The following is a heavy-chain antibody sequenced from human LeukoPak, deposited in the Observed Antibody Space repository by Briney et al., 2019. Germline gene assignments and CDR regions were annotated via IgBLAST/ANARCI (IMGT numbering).Heavy chain of an antibody. D-gene: IGHD4-17*01. V-gene: IGHV4-59*01. CDR3: ARGGFGDHVY. CDR1: GGSISSYY. Sequence: SETLSLTCTVSGGSISSYYWSWIRRPPGKGLEWIGYIYYSGSTNYNPSLKSRVTISVDTSKNQFSLKLSSVTAADTAVYYCARGGFGDHVYWGQGTLVTVSS. J-gene: IGHJ4*02. CDR2: IYYSGST.